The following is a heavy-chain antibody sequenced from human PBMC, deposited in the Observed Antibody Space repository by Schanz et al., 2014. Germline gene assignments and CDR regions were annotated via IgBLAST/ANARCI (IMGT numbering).Heavy chain of an antibody. J-gene: IGHJ3*01. CDR1: GFTLNNAW. Sequence: EVQLVESGGGLVKPGGSLRLSCATSGFTLNNAWMNWVRQAPGKGLQWVVRIKSKTDGGTRDYAAPVKGRFTISTDDSKNTVYLQMNSLQTEDTAVYYGTTDNGHFAFDFWGQGTMVTVSS. CDR3: TTDNGHFAFDF. CDR2: IKSKTDGGTR. D-gene: IGHD2-8*01. V-gene: IGHV3-15*01.